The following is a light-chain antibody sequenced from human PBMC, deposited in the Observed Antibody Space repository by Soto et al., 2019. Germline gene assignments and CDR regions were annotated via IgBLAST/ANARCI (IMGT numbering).Light chain of an antibody. CDR2: DAS. V-gene: IGKV3-11*01. CDR3: QQNGRSPT. J-gene: IGKJ3*01. Sequence: EIVLTQSPATLSLSPGERATLSCRASQSVSSYLAWYQQKPGQAPRLLIYDASNRATGIPARFSGSGSGTDFTLFISRLEPDDCGVYYCQQNGRSPTFGPGTKVEVK. CDR1: QSVSSY.